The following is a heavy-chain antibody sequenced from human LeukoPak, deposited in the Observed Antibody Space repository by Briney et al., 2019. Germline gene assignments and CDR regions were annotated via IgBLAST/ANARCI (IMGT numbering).Heavy chain of an antibody. CDR2: ISPGSSTI. V-gene: IGHV3-48*01. CDR1: GFTFSTYR. J-gene: IGHJ4*02. CDR3: ATPYYDGDY. Sequence: GGSLRLSCAASGFTFSTYRMNWVRQAPGKGLEWVSYISPGSSTIYYADSVKGRFAISRDNAKNSLYLQMNSLRAEDTAVYYCATPYYDGDYWGQGTLVTVSS. D-gene: IGHD3-16*01.